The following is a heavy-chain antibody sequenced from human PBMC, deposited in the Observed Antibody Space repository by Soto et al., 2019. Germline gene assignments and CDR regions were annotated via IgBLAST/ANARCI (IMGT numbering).Heavy chain of an antibody. V-gene: IGHV4-30-2*01. J-gene: IGHJ4*02. CDR1: GGSISSGGYS. CDR2: IYHSGST. CDR3: ARSVVPAAIPPEKYYFDY. Sequence: PSETLSLTCAVSGGSISSGGYSWSWIRQPPGKGLEWIGYIYHSGSTYYNPSLKSRVTISVDRSKNQFSLKLSSVTAADTAVYYCARSVVPAAIPPEKYYFDYWGQGTLVTV. D-gene: IGHD2-2*01.